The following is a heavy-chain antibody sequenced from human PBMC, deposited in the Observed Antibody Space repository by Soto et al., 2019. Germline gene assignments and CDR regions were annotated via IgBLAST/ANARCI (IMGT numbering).Heavy chain of an antibody. D-gene: IGHD3-22*01. Sequence: QVQLQESGPGLVKPSGTLSLTCAVSGGSISSSNWWSWVRQPPGKGLEWIGEIYHSGSTNYNPSLTSRVTGTVANAKNQLSLKLSALTAADTVAYYCATSPDSCGYYPRRSSYGMDVWGQGTTVTVSS. CDR3: ATSPDSCGYYPRRSSYGMDV. V-gene: IGHV4-4*02. CDR2: IYHSGST. J-gene: IGHJ6*02. CDR1: GGSISSSNW.